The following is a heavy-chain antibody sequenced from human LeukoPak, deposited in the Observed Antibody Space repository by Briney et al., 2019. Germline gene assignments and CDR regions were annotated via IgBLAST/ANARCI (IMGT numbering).Heavy chain of an antibody. Sequence: PGGSLRLSCAASGFTFSNARMSWVRQAPGKGLEWVGRILSKSEGGTADYSSPVKGRFTISRDDSKNTLYLQMDSLKTEDTAIYYCTTESYDRWGQGTLVTVSS. CDR1: GFTFSNAR. V-gene: IGHV3-15*01. CDR3: TTESYDR. J-gene: IGHJ4*02. CDR2: ILSKSEGGTA. D-gene: IGHD3-22*01.